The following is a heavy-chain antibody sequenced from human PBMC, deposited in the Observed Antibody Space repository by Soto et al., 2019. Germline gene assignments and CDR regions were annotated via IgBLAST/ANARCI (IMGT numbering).Heavy chain of an antibody. CDR1: GFSISSSGAG. J-gene: IGHJ4*02. V-gene: IGHV2-5*01. CDR2: IYWNDDK. D-gene: IGHD3-22*01. Sequence: SGPTLVNPTQTLTLTCTLSGFSISSSGAGVGWIRQPPGKALEWLALIYWNDDKRYSLSLKNRLTITKDTSKNQVVLTMTNMDPVDTATYLCAHSPFYDSSGYPDFWGQGTLVTVSS. CDR3: AHSPFYDSSGYPDF.